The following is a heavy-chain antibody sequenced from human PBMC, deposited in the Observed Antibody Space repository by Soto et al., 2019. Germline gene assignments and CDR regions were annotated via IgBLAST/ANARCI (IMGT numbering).Heavy chain of an antibody. Sequence: GGSLRLSCAASGFTFSSYAMSWVRQAPGKGLEWVSAISGSGGSTYYADSVKGRFTISRDNSKNTLYLQMNSLRAEDTAVYYCAKDPRRMWLADYYYYYGMDVWGQGTTVTVSS. CDR2: ISGSGGST. J-gene: IGHJ6*02. D-gene: IGHD6-19*01. CDR1: GFTFSSYA. CDR3: AKDPRRMWLADYYYYYGMDV. V-gene: IGHV3-23*01.